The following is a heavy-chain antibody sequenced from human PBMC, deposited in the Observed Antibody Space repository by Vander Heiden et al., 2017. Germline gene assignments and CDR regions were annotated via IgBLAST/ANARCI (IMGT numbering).Heavy chain of an antibody. J-gene: IGHJ4*02. CDR3: TTDPADFLDY. Sequence: EVQLVESGGGLVKPGGSLRLSCAASGFTFSNAWMNWGRQAPGKGLEWVVRIKSKTDGGTTDYAPPVKGRFTISRDDSKDTLYLQMNSLKTEDTAVYYCTTDPADFLDYGGQGILVTVSS. V-gene: IGHV3-15*07. CDR1: GFTFSNAW. CDR2: IKSKTDGGTT. D-gene: IGHD3-3*01.